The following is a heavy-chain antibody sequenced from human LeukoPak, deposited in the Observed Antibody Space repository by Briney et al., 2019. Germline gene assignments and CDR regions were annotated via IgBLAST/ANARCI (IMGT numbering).Heavy chain of an antibody. CDR2: IYYSGDT. V-gene: IGHV4-59*01. D-gene: IGHD4/OR15-4a*01. CDR1: RGSINGYS. J-gene: IGHJ5*02. CDR3: VRGPYGASISKWFDP. Sequence: SETLSLTCTVSRGSINGYSWSWIRQSPGGGLEWIGYIYYSGDTAYNPSLRSRVTLSVDTSKNQFSLQLRSVTTADTAVYYCVRGPYGASISKWFDPWGQGTQVIDSP.